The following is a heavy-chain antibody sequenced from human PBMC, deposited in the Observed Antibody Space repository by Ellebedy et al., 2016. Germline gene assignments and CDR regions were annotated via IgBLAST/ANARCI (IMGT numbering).Heavy chain of an antibody. CDR1: AGSISSSSYY. D-gene: IGHD1-26*01. CDR3: AREGWSMGASDY. Sequence: SETLSLTXTVSAGSISSSSYYWGWIRQHPGGGLEWIGSIYYSGSTYYNPSLKSRVTISVDTSKNQFSLKLSSVTAADTAVYYCAREGWSMGASDYWGQGTLVTVSS. V-gene: IGHV4-39*07. J-gene: IGHJ4*02. CDR2: IYYSGST.